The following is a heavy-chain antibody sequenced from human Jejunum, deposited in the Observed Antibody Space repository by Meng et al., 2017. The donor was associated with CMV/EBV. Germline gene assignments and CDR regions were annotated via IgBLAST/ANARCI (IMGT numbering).Heavy chain of an antibody. J-gene: IGHJ4*02. D-gene: IGHD5-24*01. CDR1: GFTVGNNN. CDR3: ARDLRGRWQHFGY. Sequence: SGFTVGNNNISGVRHAPGKGLEWVSVIYSGGDTYYADSVKGRFTISRDNSKNTVYLQMNSLTAEDTAVYYCARDLRGRWQHFGYWGQGTLVTVSS. V-gene: IGHV3-53*01. CDR2: IYSGGDT.